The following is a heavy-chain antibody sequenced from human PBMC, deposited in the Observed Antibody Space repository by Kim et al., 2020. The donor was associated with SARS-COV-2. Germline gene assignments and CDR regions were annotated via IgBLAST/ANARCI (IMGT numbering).Heavy chain of an antibody. J-gene: IGHJ4*02. Sequence: YYSDSVQGRFTISRDNSKNTLYLQMNSLRAEDTAVYYCAKDRGVGTYFDYWGQGTLVTVPS. V-gene: IGHV3-30-3*02. CDR3: AKDRGVGTYFDY. D-gene: IGHD3-10*01.